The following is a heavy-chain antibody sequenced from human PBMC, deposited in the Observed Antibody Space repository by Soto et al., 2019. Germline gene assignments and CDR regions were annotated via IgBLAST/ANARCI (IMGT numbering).Heavy chain of an antibody. J-gene: IGHJ4*02. V-gene: IGHV4-59*11. CDR3: ARVGSSGWSPDY. CDR2: IFYSGST. CDR1: GGSISCHY. Sequence: SETLSLTCIVSGGSISCHYWTGVRQSPGKGLEWIGYIFYSGSTNYNPSLKSRVTISVDTSKNQFSLKMSSVTAADTAVYYCARVGSSGWSPDYWGRGTLVTVSS. D-gene: IGHD6-19*01.